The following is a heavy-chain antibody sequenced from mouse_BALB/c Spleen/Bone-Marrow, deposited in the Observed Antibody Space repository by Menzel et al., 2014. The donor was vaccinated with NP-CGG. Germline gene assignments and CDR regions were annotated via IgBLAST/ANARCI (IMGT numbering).Heavy chain of an antibody. V-gene: IGHV5-9-4*01. CDR3: ARDGNWYFDV. CDR2: ISSGGSYT. J-gene: IGHJ1*01. D-gene: IGHD1-1*02. Sequence: EVHLVESGGGLVKPGGSLKLSCAASGFTFSSYAMSWVRQSPEKRLEWVAEISSGGSYTYYPDTVTGRFTISRDNAKNTLYPEMSSLRSEDTAMYYCARDGNWYFDVWGAGTTVTVSS. CDR1: GFTFSSYA.